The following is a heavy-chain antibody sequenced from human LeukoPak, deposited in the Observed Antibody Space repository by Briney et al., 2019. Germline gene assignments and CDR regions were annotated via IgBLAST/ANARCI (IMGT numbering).Heavy chain of an antibody. CDR2: IYSGGST. CDR1: GFTVSSNY. V-gene: IGHV3-53*01. Sequence: GGSRRLSCAASGFTVSSNYMSWVRQAPGKGLEWVSVIYSGGSTYYADSVKGRFTISRDNSKNALYLQMNSLRAEDTAVYYCAMASYTYDSGFGIWGQGTMVTVSS. J-gene: IGHJ3*02. CDR3: AMASYTYDSGFGI. D-gene: IGHD3-22*01.